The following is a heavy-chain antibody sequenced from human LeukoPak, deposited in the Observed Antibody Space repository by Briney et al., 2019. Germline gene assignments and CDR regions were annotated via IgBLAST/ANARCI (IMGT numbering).Heavy chain of an antibody. CDR3: AKDFEFKWQQPSDH. CDR2: ISGTGGNT. D-gene: IGHD1/OR15-1a*01. J-gene: IGHJ4*02. V-gene: IGHV3-23*01. CDR1: GFSFSNYA. Sequence: GGSLRLSCAVSGFSFSNYAMSWVRQFPVKGLEWVSGISGTGGNTYYADSVKGRFTISRDNSKNMLYLQMNTLTAEDTAIYFCAKDFEFKWQQPSDHWGQGTPVTVSS.